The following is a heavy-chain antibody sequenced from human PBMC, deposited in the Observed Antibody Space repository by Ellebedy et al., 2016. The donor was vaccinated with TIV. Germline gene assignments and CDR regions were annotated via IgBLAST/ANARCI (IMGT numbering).Heavy chain of an antibody. J-gene: IGHJ6*02. CDR3: ARDSPDTAMVQQKHYYYDMDV. V-gene: IGHV1-69*04. CDR1: GGTFSSYA. CDR2: INPSGGST. Sequence: ASVKVSCKTSGGTFSSYAISWVRQAPGQGLEWMGIINPSGGSTSYAQKFQGRVTITADKSTSTAYMELSSLRSEDTAVYYCARDSPDTAMVQQKHYYYDMDVWGQGTTVTVSS. D-gene: IGHD5-18*01.